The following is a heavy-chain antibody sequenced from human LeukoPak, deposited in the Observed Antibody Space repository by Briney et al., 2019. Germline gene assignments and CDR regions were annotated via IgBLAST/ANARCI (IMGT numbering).Heavy chain of an antibody. V-gene: IGHV1-2*02. CDR3: ARYYYDSSGFDY. D-gene: IGHD3-22*01. CDR1: GYTFTGYY. CDR2: INPNSGGT. Sequence: ASVKASCKASGYTFTGYYMHWVRQAPGQGLEWMGWINPNSGGTNYAQKFQGRVTMTRDTSISTAYMELSRLRSDDTAVYYCARYYYDSSGFDYWGQGTLVTVSS. J-gene: IGHJ4*02.